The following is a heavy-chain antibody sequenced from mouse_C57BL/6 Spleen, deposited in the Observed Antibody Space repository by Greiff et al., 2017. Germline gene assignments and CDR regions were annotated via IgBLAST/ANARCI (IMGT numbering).Heavy chain of an antibody. CDR2: INPYNGGT. V-gene: IGHV1-19*01. D-gene: IGHD1-1*01. CDR3: ARWGFITTVERYFDV. Sequence: EVKLVESGPVLVKPGASVKMSCKASGYTFTDYYMNWVKQSHGKSLEWIGVINPYNGGTSYNQKFKGKATLTVDKSSSTAYMELNSLTSEDSAVFYCARWGFITTVERYFDVWGTGTTVTVSS. J-gene: IGHJ1*03. CDR1: GYTFTDYY.